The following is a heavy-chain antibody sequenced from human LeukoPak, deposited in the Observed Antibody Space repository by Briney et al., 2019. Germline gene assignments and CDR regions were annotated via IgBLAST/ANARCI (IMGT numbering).Heavy chain of an antibody. CDR1: GYRFTNYW. D-gene: IGHD5-12*01. CDR3: ARLSSRGYEISWWFDP. V-gene: IGHV5-51*01. CDR2: IYPGDSNT. Sequence: GESLKISCKGSGYRFTNYWIGWVRQMPGKGLEWMGIIYPGDSNTRYSPSFQGQVTISADKSINTAYLQWSSLKASDTAIYYCARLSSRGYEISWWFDPWGQGTLVTVSS. J-gene: IGHJ5*02.